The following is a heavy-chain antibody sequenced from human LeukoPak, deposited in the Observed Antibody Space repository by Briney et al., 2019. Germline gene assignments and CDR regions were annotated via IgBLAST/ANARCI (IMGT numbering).Heavy chain of an antibody. CDR3: ARDPTPGIAVAGTRFFDY. CDR2: MNPNSGNT. J-gene: IGHJ4*02. V-gene: IGHV1-8*01. D-gene: IGHD6-19*01. CDR1: GYTFTSYD. Sequence: ASVKVSCKASGYTFTSYDINWVRQATGQGLEWMGWMNPNSGNTGYAQKFQGRVTMTRNTSISTAYMELSSLRSEDTAVYYCARDPTPGIAVAGTRFFDYWGQGTLVTVSS.